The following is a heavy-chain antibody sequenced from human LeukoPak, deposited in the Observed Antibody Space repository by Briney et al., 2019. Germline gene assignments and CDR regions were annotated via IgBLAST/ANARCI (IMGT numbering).Heavy chain of an antibody. D-gene: IGHD2-2*01. CDR2: IYYSGST. V-gene: IGHV4-39*01. Sequence: SETLSLTCTVSGGSISSSSYYRGWIRQPPGKGLEWIGSIYYSGSTYYNPSLKSRVTISVDTSKNQFSLKLSSVTAADMAVYYCARFTAAISIDYWGQGTLVTVSS. CDR1: GGSISSSSYY. CDR3: ARFTAAISIDY. J-gene: IGHJ4*02.